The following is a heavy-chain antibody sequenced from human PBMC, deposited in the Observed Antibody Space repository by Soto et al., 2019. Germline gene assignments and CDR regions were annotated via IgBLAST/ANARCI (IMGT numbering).Heavy chain of an antibody. CDR3: ARPRGILTGYYYYYYMDV. CDR1: GFTFSSYW. Sequence: SGGSLRLSCAASGFTFSSYWMSWVRQAPGKGLEWVANIKQDGSEKYYVDSVKGRFTISGDNAKNSLYLQMNSLRAEDTAVYYCARPRGILTGYYYYYYMDVWGKGTTVTVSS. V-gene: IGHV3-7*01. CDR2: IKQDGSEK. D-gene: IGHD3-9*01. J-gene: IGHJ6*03.